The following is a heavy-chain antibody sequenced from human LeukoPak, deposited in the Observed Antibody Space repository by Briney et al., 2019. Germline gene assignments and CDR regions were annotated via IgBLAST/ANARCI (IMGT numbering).Heavy chain of an antibody. Sequence: PGRSLRLSCAASGFTFSSYAMHWVRQAPGKGLEWVAVISYDGSNKYYADSVKGRFTISRDNSKNTPYLQMNSLRAEDTAVYYCARDGYSSSWYSWFDPWGQGTLVTVSS. CDR1: GFTFSSYA. J-gene: IGHJ5*02. D-gene: IGHD6-13*01. CDR3: ARDGYSSSWYSWFDP. V-gene: IGHV3-30*04. CDR2: ISYDGSNK.